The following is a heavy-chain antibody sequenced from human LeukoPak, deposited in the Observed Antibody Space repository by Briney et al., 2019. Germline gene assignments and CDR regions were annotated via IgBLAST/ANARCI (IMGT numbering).Heavy chain of an antibody. V-gene: IGHV4-59*01. J-gene: IGHJ4*02. CDR3: ARVGNYGDYGY. CDR1: GGSISSYY. Sequence: SSETLSLTCTVSGGSISSYYWSWIRQPPGKGLEWIGYIYYSGSTNYNPSLKSRVTISVDTSKNQFSLKLSSVTAADTAVYYCARVGNYGDYGYWGQGTLVTVSS. D-gene: IGHD4-17*01. CDR2: IYYSGST.